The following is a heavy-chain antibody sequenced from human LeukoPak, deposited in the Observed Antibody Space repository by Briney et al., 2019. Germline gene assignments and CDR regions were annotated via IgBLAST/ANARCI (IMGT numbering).Heavy chain of an antibody. J-gene: IGHJ6*02. CDR1: GYTFTGYY. Sequence: ASVKVSCKASGYTFTGYYMHWVRQAPGQGLEWMGWINPNSGGTNYAQKFQGRVTMTRDTSIGSAYMELSRLRSDDTAVYYCASEAENYYYYGMDVWGQGTTVTVSS. CDR2: INPNSGGT. D-gene: IGHD1-14*01. CDR3: ASEAENYYYYGMDV. V-gene: IGHV1-2*02.